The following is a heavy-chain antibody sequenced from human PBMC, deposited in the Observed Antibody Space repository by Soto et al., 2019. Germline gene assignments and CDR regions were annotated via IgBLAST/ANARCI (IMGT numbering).Heavy chain of an antibody. CDR3: ARDPFSSSGDPSYYYYGMDV. Sequence: GGSLRLSCAASGFTFSSYSMNWVRQAPGKGLEWVSYISSSSSTIYYADSVKGRFTISRDNAKNSLYLQMNSLRDEDTAVYYCARDPFSSSGDPSYYYYGMDVWGQGTTVTVSS. CDR2: ISSSSSTI. J-gene: IGHJ6*02. CDR1: GFTFSSYS. V-gene: IGHV3-48*02. D-gene: IGHD6-13*01.